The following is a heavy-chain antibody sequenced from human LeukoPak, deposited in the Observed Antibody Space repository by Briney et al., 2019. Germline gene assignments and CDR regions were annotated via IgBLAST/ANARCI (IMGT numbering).Heavy chain of an antibody. CDR3: ARAPGGPRPGNWFDP. CDR2: ISSGGDYI. D-gene: IGHD1-1*01. Sequence: GGSLRLSCAASGFTFSLYTINWVHQGPGKGLEWVSSISSGGDYIYYAESVRGRFTVSRDNAKNFLYLQMNSLRAEDTAIYYCARAPGGPRPGNWFDPWGQGSLVTVSS. J-gene: IGHJ5*02. CDR1: GFTFSLYT. V-gene: IGHV3-21*06.